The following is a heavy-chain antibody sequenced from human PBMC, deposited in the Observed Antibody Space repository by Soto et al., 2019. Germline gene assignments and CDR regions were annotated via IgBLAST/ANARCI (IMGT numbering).Heavy chain of an antibody. V-gene: IGHV4-34*01. CDR3: ARAPYFYDILTGYYIFWFDP. CDR1: GGSFSGYY. D-gene: IGHD3-9*01. CDR2: INHSGST. J-gene: IGHJ5*02. Sequence: SEPLSLTCAVYGGSFSGYYWSWIRQPPGKGLEWIGEINHSGSTNYNPSLKSRVTISVDTSKNQFSLKLSSVTAADTAVYYCARAPYFYDILTGYYIFWFDPWGQGTLVTVSS.